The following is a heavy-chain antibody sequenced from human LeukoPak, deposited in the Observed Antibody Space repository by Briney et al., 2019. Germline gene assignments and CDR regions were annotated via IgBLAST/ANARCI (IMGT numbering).Heavy chain of an antibody. V-gene: IGHV4-4*02. J-gene: IGHJ5*02. D-gene: IGHD1-26*01. CDR3: ARASGSYANWFDP. Sequence: PSETLSLTCAVSGGSISSTNWWSWVRQPPGKGLEWIGEIYRSGTTNYNPSLKSRVTISVDTSKNQFSLKLSSVTAADTAVYYCARASGSYANWFDPWGQGTLVTVSS. CDR2: IYRSGTT. CDR1: GGSISSTNW.